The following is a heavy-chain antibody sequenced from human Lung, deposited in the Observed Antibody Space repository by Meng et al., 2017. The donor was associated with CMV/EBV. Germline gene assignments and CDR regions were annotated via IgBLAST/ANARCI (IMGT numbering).Heavy chain of an antibody. D-gene: IGHD1-20*01. Sequence: GESXKISXAASGFTFDDYGMSWVRQAPGKGLEWVSGINWNGGSTGYADSVKGRSTISRDKAKNSLYLQMNSLRAEDTALYHCARFKQMGNRNDWDYYYYGMDVWGQGTTVTVSS. CDR3: ARFKQMGNRNDWDYYYYGMDV. CDR2: INWNGGST. CDR1: GFTFDDYG. V-gene: IGHV3-20*01. J-gene: IGHJ6*02.